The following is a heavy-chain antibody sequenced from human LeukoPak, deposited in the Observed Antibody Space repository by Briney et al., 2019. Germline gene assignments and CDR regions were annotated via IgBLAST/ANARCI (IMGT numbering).Heavy chain of an antibody. J-gene: IGHJ4*02. CDR3: AREGLEPLPYYFDY. D-gene: IGHD1-1*01. V-gene: IGHV4-30-4*08. Sequence: SQTLSLTCTVSGGSISSGDYYWSWIRQPPRKGLEWFGYIYYSGSTYYQPYLKRRGTISVDTSKNEFSLQLSSVTAADTAVYYCAREGLEPLPYYFDYWGQGTLVTVSS. CDR1: GGSISSGDYY. CDR2: IYYSGST.